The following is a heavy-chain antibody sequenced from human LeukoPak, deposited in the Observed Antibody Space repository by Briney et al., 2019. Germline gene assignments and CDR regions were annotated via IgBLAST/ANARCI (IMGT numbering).Heavy chain of an antibody. J-gene: IGHJ4*02. V-gene: IGHV3-43D*03. CDR3: AKDMNYYDSSGNFDY. D-gene: IGHD3-22*01. CDR2: ISWDGGST. CDR1: GFTFDDYA. Sequence: GGSLRLSCAASGFTFDDYAMHWVRQAPGKGLEWVSLISWDGGSTYYADSVKGRFTISRDNSKNSLYLQTNSLRAEDTALYYCAKDMNYYDSSGNFDYWGQGTLVTVSS.